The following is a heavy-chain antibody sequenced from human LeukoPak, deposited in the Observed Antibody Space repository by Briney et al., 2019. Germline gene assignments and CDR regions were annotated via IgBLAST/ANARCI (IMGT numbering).Heavy chain of an antibody. D-gene: IGHD3-10*01. Sequence: GASVKVSCKASGYTFTSYDMHWVRQAPGQGLEWMGIINPNGSSTSYAEKVQGRVTMTRDTYTSTVYMELSSLRSEDTAVYYCATATMRAVIMFDYWGQGTLVTVSS. J-gene: IGHJ4*02. CDR2: INPNGSST. V-gene: IGHV1-46*04. CDR3: ATATMRAVIMFDY. CDR1: GYTFTSYD.